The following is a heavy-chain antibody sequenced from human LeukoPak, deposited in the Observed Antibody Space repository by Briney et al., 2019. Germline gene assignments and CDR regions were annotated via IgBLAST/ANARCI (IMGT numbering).Heavy chain of an antibody. D-gene: IGHD5-18*01. CDR1: GFTFDDYA. Sequence: PGGSLRLSCAASGFTFDDYAMHWVRQAPGKGLEWVSGISWNSGSIGYADSVKGRFTISRDNAKNSLYLQMNSLRAEDMALYYCAKASWIKPGGNWFDPWGQGTLVTVSS. CDR2: ISWNSGSI. V-gene: IGHV3-9*03. CDR3: AKASWIKPGGNWFDP. J-gene: IGHJ5*02.